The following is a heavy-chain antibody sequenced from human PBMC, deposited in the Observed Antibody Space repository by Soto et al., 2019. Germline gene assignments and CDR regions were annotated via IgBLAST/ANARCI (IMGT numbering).Heavy chain of an antibody. J-gene: IGHJ4*02. CDR2: ISYDGNNK. D-gene: IGHD4-17*01. CDR3: AKDHLETTVTTPSY. V-gene: IGHV3-30*18. CDR1: GFTFSSNG. Sequence: QVQLVESGGGVVQPGRSLRLSCAASGFTFSSNGMHWVRQAPGKGRGWVAVISYDGNNKYYADSVKGRFTISRDNFKNTLYLQMDSLRAEDTAMYYCAKDHLETTVTTPSYWGQGTLVTVSS.